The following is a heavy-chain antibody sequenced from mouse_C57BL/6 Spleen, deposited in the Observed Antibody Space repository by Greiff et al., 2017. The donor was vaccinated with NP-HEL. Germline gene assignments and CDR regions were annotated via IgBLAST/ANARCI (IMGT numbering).Heavy chain of an antibody. J-gene: IGHJ1*03. CDR2: IDPSDSYT. D-gene: IGHD1-1*01. CDR3: ARSGSYGSRYFDV. Sequence: VQLQQPGAELVMPGASVKLSCKASGYTFTSYWMHWVKQRPGQGLEWIGEIDPSDSYTNYNQKFKGKSTLTVDKSSSTAYMQLSSLTSEDSAVYYCARSGSYGSRYFDVWGTGTTVTVSS. V-gene: IGHV1-69*01. CDR1: GYTFTSYW.